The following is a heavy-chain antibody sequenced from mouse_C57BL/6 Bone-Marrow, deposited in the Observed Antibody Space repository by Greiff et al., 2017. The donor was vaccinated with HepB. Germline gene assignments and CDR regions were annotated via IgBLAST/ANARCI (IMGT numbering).Heavy chain of an antibody. CDR3: ARHIGPLLSTLYFDY. V-gene: IGHV1-62-2*01. J-gene: IGHJ2*01. CDR2: FYPGSGSI. CDR1: GYTFTEYT. D-gene: IGHD2-1*01. Sequence: QVHVKQSGAELVKPGASVKLSCKASGYTFTEYTIHWVKQRSGQGLEWIGWFYPGSGSIKYNEKFKDKATLTADKSSSTVYMELSRLTSEDSAVYFCARHIGPLLSTLYFDYWGQGTTLTVSS.